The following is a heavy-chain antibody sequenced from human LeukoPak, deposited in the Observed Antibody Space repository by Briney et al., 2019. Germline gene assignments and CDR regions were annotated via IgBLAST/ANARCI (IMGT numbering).Heavy chain of an antibody. V-gene: IGHV1-69*05. J-gene: IGHJ4*02. D-gene: IGHD4-17*01. CDR3: ARAPNDYGDALFDY. CDR1: GGTFSSYA. Sequence: SVKVSCKASGGTFSSYAISWVRQAPGQGLERMGGIIPIFGTANYAQKFQGRVTITTDESTSTAYMELSSLRSEDTAVYYCARAPNDYGDALFDYWGQGTLVTVSS. CDR2: IIPIFGTA.